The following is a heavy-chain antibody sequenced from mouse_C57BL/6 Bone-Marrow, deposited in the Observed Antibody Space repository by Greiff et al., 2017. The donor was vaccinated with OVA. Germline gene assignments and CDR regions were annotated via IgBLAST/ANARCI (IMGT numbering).Heavy chain of an antibody. Sequence: EVQLQQSGPELVKPGASVKISCKASGYTFTDYYMNWVKQSHGKSLEWIGDINPNNGGTSYNQKFKGKATLTVDKSSSTAYMELRSLTSEDSAVYYCARNKETAQGFAYWGQVTLVTVSA. CDR1: GYTFTDYY. CDR3: ARNKETAQGFAY. J-gene: IGHJ3*01. V-gene: IGHV1-26*01. CDR2: INPNNGGT. D-gene: IGHD3-2*02.